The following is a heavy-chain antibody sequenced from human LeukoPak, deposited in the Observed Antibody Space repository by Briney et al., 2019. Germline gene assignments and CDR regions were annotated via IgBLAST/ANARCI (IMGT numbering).Heavy chain of an antibody. D-gene: IGHD3-22*01. CDR2: IKLDGSEK. V-gene: IGHV3-7*01. Sequence: GGSLRLSCVASGFTFGKYWMSWVRQAPGKGLEWVANIKLDGSEKNYVDSVKGRFTISRDNTKNSLYLQMNSLRAEDTAVYYCARGAYYYEDWGQGTLVTASS. CDR3: ARGAYYYED. J-gene: IGHJ4*02. CDR1: GFTFGKYW.